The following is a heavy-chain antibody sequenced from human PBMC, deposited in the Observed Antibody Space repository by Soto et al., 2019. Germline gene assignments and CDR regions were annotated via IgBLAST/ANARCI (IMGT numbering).Heavy chain of an antibody. J-gene: IGHJ5*02. V-gene: IGHV4-31*03. Sequence: TLSLTCTVSGGSISSGGYYWSWIRQHPGKGLEWIGYIYYSGSTYYNPSLKSRVTISVDTSKNQFSLKLSSVTAADTAVYYCARVRARCIAAAGRGDCSYNWFDPWGQGTLVTVSS. CDR3: ARVRARCIAAAGRGDCSYNWFDP. CDR1: GGSISSGGYY. CDR2: IYYSGST. D-gene: IGHD6-13*01.